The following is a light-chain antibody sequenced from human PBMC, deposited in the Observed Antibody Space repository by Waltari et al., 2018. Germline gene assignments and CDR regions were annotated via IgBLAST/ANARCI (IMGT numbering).Light chain of an antibody. V-gene: IGKV2-30*01. Sequence: DVVMTQSPLSLSVTPGQPASISCRSSQSLVYSDGKTYLNWLQQKPGQPPRRLIYQLSNRGSGVPDRFSGSGTGTDFTLKISRVEAEDVGIYYCVQGTHWPHSFGQGTKVEIK. CDR2: QLS. CDR3: VQGTHWPHS. CDR1: QSLVYSDGKTY. J-gene: IGKJ2*03.